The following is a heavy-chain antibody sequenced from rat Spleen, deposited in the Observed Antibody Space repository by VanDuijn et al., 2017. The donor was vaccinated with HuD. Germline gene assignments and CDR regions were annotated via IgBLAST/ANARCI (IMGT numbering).Heavy chain of an antibody. V-gene: IGHV5-29*01. Sequence: EVQLVESGGGLVQPGRSLKLSCAASGFTFNNYGMAWVRQVPTKGLEWVATLSYDDTSGHSSTYYRDSVKGRFTISRDNAKSTLSLQMDSLRSEDTATYYCARRHYGYTDYFDYWGQGVMVTVSS. CDR2: LSYDDTSGHSST. J-gene: IGHJ2*01. D-gene: IGHD1-9*01. CDR1: GFTFNNYG. CDR3: ARRHYGYTDYFDY.